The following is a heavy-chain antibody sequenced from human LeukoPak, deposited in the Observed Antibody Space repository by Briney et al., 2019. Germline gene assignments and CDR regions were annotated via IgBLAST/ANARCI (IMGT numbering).Heavy chain of an antibody. CDR2: ISAYNGNT. V-gene: IGHV1-18*01. CDR3: ARSDILTPEAFDY. CDR1: GYTFTSYG. J-gene: IGHJ4*02. D-gene: IGHD3-9*01. Sequence: ASVKVSCKASGYTFTSYGISWVRQAPGQGLEWMGWISAYNGNTNYAQKLQGRVTMTTDTSTSTAYKELRSLRSDDTAVYYCARSDILTPEAFDYWGQGTLVTVSS.